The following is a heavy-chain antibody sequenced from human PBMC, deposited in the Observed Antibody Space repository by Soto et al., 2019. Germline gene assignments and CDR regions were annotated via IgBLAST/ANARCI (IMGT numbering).Heavy chain of an antibody. Sequence: ETLSLTCTVSGGSISSYYWSWIRQPPGKGLEWIGYIYYSGSTNYNPSLKSRVTISVDTSKNQFSLKLSSMTAADTAVYYCARENDYGDYDWFDPWGQGTLVTVSS. J-gene: IGHJ5*02. V-gene: IGHV4-59*01. CDR1: GGSISSYY. CDR2: IYYSGST. CDR3: ARENDYGDYDWFDP. D-gene: IGHD4-17*01.